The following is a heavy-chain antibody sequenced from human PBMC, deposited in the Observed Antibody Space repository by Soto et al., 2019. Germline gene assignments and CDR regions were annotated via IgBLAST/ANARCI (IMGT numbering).Heavy chain of an antibody. CDR1: GFSVTTTGMG. D-gene: IGHD6-13*01. Sequence: SGPTLVNPTPTLTLTCTFSGFSVTTTGMGVGWIRQPPGKALEWLALIYWNDDRRYCPSLQNRLSISKETSKNQVVLTMSNMDPGNSATHYRAHNGGTAVQYFHSRGQGNPVPASP. CDR3: AHNGGTAVQYFHS. J-gene: IGHJ4*02. CDR2: IYWNDDR. V-gene: IGHV2-5*01.